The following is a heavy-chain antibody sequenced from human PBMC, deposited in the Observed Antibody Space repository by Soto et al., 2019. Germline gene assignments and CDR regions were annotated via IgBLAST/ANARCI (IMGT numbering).Heavy chain of an antibody. CDR1: GFTFSSYG. Sequence: PGGSLRLSCAASGFTFSSYGMHWVRQAPGKGLEWVALIYPDGGNKYYADSVKGRFTISRDNSKNTLYLQMNSLRAEDTAVYYCAKEQTYYYYGMDVWGQGTTVTVSS. CDR2: IYPDGGNK. V-gene: IGHV3-33*06. J-gene: IGHJ6*02. CDR3: AKEQTYYYYGMDV.